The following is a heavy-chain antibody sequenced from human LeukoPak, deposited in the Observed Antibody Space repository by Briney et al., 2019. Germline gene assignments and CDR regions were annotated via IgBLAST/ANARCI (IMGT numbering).Heavy chain of an antibody. CDR3: AKLYGDYEYYYYYMDV. Sequence: GGSLRLSCAASGFTFSDYYMSWIRQAPGKGLEWVSYISSSGSTIYYADSVKGRFTISRDNAKNSLYLQMNSLRAEDTAVYYCAKLYGDYEYYYYYMDVWGKGTTVTISS. V-gene: IGHV3-11*04. J-gene: IGHJ6*03. CDR1: GFTFSDYY. D-gene: IGHD4-17*01. CDR2: ISSSGSTI.